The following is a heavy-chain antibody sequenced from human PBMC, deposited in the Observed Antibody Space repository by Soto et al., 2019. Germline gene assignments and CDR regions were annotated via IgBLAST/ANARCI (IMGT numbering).Heavy chain of an antibody. CDR1: GFTFSSYW. D-gene: IGHD5-12*01. CDR2: IKGDGSET. J-gene: IGHJ4*02. V-gene: IGHV3-74*01. CDR3: LRGNSGYGNFDY. Sequence: GGSLRLSCAASGFTFSSYWMHRVRQAPGKGLVWVSRIKGDGSETNYADSVKGRFTISRDNAKNTLYLQLNSLRAEDTAVYYCLRGNSGYGNFDYWGQGTRVTVSS.